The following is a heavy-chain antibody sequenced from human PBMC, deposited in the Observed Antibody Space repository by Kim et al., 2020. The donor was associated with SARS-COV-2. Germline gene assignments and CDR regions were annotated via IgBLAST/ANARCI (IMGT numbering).Heavy chain of an antibody. V-gene: IGHV4-59*01. CDR3: ARTGDTAMVSYFDY. Sequence: NPSLKSRVTISVDTSKNQFSLKLSPVTAAETAVYYCARTGDTAMVSYFDYWGQGTLVTVSS. D-gene: IGHD5-18*01. J-gene: IGHJ4*02.